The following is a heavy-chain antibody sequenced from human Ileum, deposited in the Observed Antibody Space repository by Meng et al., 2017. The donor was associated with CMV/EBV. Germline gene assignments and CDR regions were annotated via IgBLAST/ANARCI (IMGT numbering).Heavy chain of an antibody. CDR3: ARDTDVGYMVNRFDP. CDR1: GFTFSSYE. V-gene: IGHV3-48*03. CDR2: ISSSGSTI. D-gene: IGHD5-24*01. Sequence: GESLKISCAASGFTFSSYEMNWVRQAPGKGLEWVSYISSSGSTIYYADSVKGRFTISRDNAKNSLYLQMNNLRAEDTAVYYCARDTDVGYMVNRFDPWGQGTLVTVSS. J-gene: IGHJ5*02.